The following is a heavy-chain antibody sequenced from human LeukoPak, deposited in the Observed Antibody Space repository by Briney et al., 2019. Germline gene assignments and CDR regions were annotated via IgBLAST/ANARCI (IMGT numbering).Heavy chain of an antibody. D-gene: IGHD6-19*01. V-gene: IGHV4-59*01. J-gene: IGHJ4*02. CDR1: GGSISSYY. Sequence: SETLSLTCTVSGGSISSYYWSWIRQPPGKGLEWIGYIYYSGSTNYNPSLKSRVTISVDTPKNQFSLKLSSVTAADTAVYYCARAIAVAGTQFDYWGQGTLVTVSS. CDR2: IYYSGST. CDR3: ARAIAVAGTQFDY.